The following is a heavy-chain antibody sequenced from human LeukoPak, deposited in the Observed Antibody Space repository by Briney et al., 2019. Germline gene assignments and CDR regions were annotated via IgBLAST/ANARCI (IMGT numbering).Heavy chain of an antibody. V-gene: IGHV1-18*01. Sequence: ASVKVSCKASGYTFTSYGISWVRQAPGQGLEWMGWIGAYNGNTNYAQKLQGRVTMTTDTSTSTAYMELRSLRSDDTAVYYCASDHGSYCSSTICYIWFDPWGQGTLVTVSS. J-gene: IGHJ5*02. CDR3: ASDHGSYCSSTICYIWFDP. CDR2: IGAYNGNT. D-gene: IGHD2-2*02. CDR1: GYTFTSYG.